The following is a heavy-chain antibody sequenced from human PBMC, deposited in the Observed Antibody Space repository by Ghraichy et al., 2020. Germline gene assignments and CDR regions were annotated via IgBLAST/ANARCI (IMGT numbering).Heavy chain of an antibody. CDR3: AISPGTAMVGGAFDI. V-gene: IGHV4-59*08. CDR2: IYYSGST. CDR1: GGSISSYY. J-gene: IGHJ3*02. D-gene: IGHD5-18*01. Sequence: SETLSLTCTVSGGSISSYYWSWIRQPPGKGLEWIGYIYYSGSTNYNPSLKSRVTISVDTSKNQFSLKLSSVTAADTAVYYCAISPGTAMVGGAFDIWGQGTMVTVSS.